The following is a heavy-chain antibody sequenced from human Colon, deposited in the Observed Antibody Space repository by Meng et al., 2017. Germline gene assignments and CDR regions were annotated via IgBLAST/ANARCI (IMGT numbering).Heavy chain of an antibody. CDR3: ARVARIGGYVIDY. D-gene: IGHD5-12*01. J-gene: IGHJ4*02. V-gene: IGHV4-30-2*01. Sequence: QLQLQESGSRLGKPTQTLSLTSADSITSGGNSWRWLRQPPGRGLEWIGYFYHNGNTYYTPSLRGRITISVDRSKNQISLSLTSATAADTAVYYCARVARIGGYVIDYWGQGTLVTVSS. CDR1: ITSGGNS. CDR2: FYHNGNT.